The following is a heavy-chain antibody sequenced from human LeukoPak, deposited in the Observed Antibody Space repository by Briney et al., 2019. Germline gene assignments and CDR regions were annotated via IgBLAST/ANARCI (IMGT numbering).Heavy chain of an antibody. J-gene: IGHJ4*02. CDR3: ARGRLSWNSAFDY. V-gene: IGHV4-30-2*01. D-gene: IGHD3-16*02. CDR1: GGSISSGGYY. CDR2: IYHSGST. Sequence: SQTLSLTCTVSGGSISSGGYYWSWIRQPPGKGLEWIGYIYHSGSTYYNPSLKSRVTISVDRSENQFSLKLSSVTAADTAVYYCARGRLSWNSAFDYWGQGSLVTVSS.